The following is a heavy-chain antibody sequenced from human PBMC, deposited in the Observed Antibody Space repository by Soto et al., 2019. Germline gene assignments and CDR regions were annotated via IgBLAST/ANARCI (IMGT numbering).Heavy chain of an antibody. J-gene: IGHJ4*02. CDR3: ARSVDEQQLVQAPLGG. Sequence: QLQLQESGPGLVKPSETLSLTCTVSGGSISSSSYYWGWIRQPPGKGLEWIGSIYYSGSTYYNRSLKSRVTIPVDTSKNQFSLKLSSVTAADTAVYYCARSVDEQQLVQAPLGGWGQGTLVTVSS. CDR1: GGSISSSSYY. CDR2: IYYSGST. V-gene: IGHV4-39*01. D-gene: IGHD6-13*01.